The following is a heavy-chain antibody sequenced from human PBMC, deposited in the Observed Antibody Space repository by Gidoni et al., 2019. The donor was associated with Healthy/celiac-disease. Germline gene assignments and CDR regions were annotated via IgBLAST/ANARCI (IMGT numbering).Heavy chain of an antibody. J-gene: IGHJ4*02. D-gene: IGHD3-10*01. Sequence: QVQLQASAPGLVKPSETLPPTCTAPVASISSYSWSWIRQPPGKGLEWIGYIYYSGSTNYNPSLKSRVTISVDTSKNQFSLKLSSVTAADTAVYYCARGAYYGSGSYYGTYYFDYWGQGTLVTVSS. CDR1: VASISSYS. V-gene: IGHV4-59*01. CDR3: ARGAYYGSGSYYGTYYFDY. CDR2: IYYSGST.